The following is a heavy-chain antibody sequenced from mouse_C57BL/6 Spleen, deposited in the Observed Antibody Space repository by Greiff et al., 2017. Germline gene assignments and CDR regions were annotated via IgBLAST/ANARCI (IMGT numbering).Heavy chain of an antibody. D-gene: IGHD4-1*01. CDR2: IDPSDSYT. CDR3: ARSGITITGTYFDV. Sequence: QVQLQQSGAELVMPGASVKLSCKASGYTFTSYWMHWVKQRPGQGLEWIGEIDPSDSYTNYNQKFKGKSTLTVDKSSSTAYMQLSSLTSEDSAVYYCARSGITITGTYFDVWGTGTTVTVSS. V-gene: IGHV1-69*01. J-gene: IGHJ1*03. CDR1: GYTFTSYW.